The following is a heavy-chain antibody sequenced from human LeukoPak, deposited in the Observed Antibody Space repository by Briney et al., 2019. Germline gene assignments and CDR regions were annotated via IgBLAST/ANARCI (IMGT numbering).Heavy chain of an antibody. CDR1: GFILSNYA. Sequence: GGSLRLSCAASGFILSNYAMNWVRQAPGKGLEWVSYISSSSNTIYYADSVKGRFTISRDNAKNSLYLQMNSLRDEDTAVYYCARASIVTYYDFWSGYSDNWFDPWGQGTLVTVSS. V-gene: IGHV3-48*02. D-gene: IGHD3-3*01. J-gene: IGHJ5*02. CDR3: ARASIVTYYDFWSGYSDNWFDP. CDR2: ISSSSNTI.